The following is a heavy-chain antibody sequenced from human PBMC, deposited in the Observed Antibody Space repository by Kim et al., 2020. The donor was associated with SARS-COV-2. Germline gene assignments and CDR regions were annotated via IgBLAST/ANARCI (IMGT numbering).Heavy chain of an antibody. CDR1: GGSINSGGYY. Sequence: SETLSLTCIVSGGSINSGGYYRSWIRQHPGKGLEWIGYIYYSGSISYIPSYNPSLKSRVTILLDTSKNQFSLNVTSVTAADTAVYYCARAPIWFGELGWFDSWGQGTLVTVSS. V-gene: IGHV4-31*03. J-gene: IGHJ5*01. CDR2: IYYSGSISYIP. CDR3: ARAPIWFGELGWFDS. D-gene: IGHD3-10*01.